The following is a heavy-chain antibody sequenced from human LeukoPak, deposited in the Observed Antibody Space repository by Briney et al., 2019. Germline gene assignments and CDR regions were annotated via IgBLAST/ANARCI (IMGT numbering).Heavy chain of an antibody. Sequence: ASVKVSCKASGYTFTGYYMHWVRQAPGKGLEWVSSISSSSDYIYYADSVKGRFIISRDNAKDSLYLQMNSLRVEDTAVYYCLRGDRRDYWGQGTLATVSS. V-gene: IGHV3-21*06. CDR1: GYTFTGYY. CDR2: ISSSSDYI. CDR3: LRGDRRDY. J-gene: IGHJ4*02.